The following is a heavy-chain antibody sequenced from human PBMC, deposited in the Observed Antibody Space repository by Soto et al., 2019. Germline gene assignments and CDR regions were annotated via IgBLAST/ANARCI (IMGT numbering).Heavy chain of an antibody. D-gene: IGHD1-1*01. J-gene: IGHJ4*02. Sequence: GGSLRLSCAASGFTFSSYGMHWVRQAPGKGLEWVAVIWYDGSNKYYADSVKGRFTISRDNSKNTLYLQMNSLRAEDTAVYYCARDNNDPPFDYWGQGTLVTVSS. CDR1: GFTFSSYG. CDR2: IWYDGSNK. V-gene: IGHV3-33*01. CDR3: ARDNNDPPFDY.